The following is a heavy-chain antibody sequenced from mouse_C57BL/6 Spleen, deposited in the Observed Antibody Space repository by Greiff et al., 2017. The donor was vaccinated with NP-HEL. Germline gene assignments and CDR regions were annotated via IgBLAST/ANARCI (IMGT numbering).Heavy chain of an antibody. J-gene: IGHJ1*03. CDR3: ARSYYYGSRSLWYFDV. CDR1: GYTFTDYY. CDR2: INPNNGGT. Sequence: VQLKQSGPELVKPGASVKISCKASGYTFTDYYMNWVKQSHGKSLEWIGDINPNNGGTSYNQKFKGKATLTVDTSSSTAYMELRSLTSEDSAVYYCARSYYYGSRSLWYFDVWGTGTTVTVSS. D-gene: IGHD1-1*01. V-gene: IGHV1-26*01.